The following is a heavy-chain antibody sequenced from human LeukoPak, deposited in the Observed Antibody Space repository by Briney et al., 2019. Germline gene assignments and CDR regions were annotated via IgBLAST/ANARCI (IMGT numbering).Heavy chain of an antibody. CDR2: ISGSGGST. CDR3: AKVGPAASYFDY. D-gene: IGHD2-2*01. V-gene: IGHV3-23*01. CDR1: GFIFSTYA. J-gene: IGHJ4*02. Sequence: PGGSLRLSCATSGFIFSTYALSWVRQAPGKGLEWASSISGSGGSTYHADSVKGRFTISRDSSKNTLYLQMNSLRAEDTAVYYCAKVGPAASYFDYWGQGTLVTVSS.